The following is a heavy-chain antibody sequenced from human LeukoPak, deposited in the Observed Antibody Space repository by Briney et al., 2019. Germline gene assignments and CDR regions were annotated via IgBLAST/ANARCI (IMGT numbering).Heavy chain of an antibody. J-gene: IGHJ4*02. Sequence: PGGSLRLSCAASGFTFDDYTMHWVRQAPGKGLEWVPLISWDGGSTYYADSVKGRFTISRDNSKNSLYLQMNSLRTEDTALYYCAKDITPSSNSGYFDYWGQGTLVTVSS. CDR1: GFTFDDYT. V-gene: IGHV3-43*01. D-gene: IGHD4-11*01. CDR3: AKDITPSSNSGYFDY. CDR2: ISWDGGST.